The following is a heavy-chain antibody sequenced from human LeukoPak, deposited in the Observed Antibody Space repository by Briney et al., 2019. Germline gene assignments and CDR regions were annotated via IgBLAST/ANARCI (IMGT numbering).Heavy chain of an antibody. J-gene: IGHJ4*02. Sequence: QPGGSLRLSCAASGFTFSFYSMNWVRQAPGKGLEWVSYISSSISNTHYADSVKGRFTLSRDNAKSSLYLQMNSLRDEDTAVYFCARESGWTVDYWGQGTLVTVSS. D-gene: IGHD6-19*01. CDR2: ISSSISNT. V-gene: IGHV3-48*02. CDR1: GFTFSFYS. CDR3: ARESGWTVDY.